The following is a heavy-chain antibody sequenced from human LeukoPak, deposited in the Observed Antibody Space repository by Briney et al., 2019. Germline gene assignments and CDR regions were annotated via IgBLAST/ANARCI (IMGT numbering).Heavy chain of an antibody. Sequence: GGSLRLSCAASGFTFTFYAMSFVRQAPGKGLEWVSEISTSGGTTHYADSVKGRFTISRDNSKNTLYLQMNSLRAEDTAVYYCATGGDLECFQYWGQGTLVTVSS. V-gene: IGHV3-23*01. CDR1: GFTFTFYA. CDR3: ATGGDLECFQY. CDR2: ISTSGGTT. D-gene: IGHD4-17*01. J-gene: IGHJ1*01.